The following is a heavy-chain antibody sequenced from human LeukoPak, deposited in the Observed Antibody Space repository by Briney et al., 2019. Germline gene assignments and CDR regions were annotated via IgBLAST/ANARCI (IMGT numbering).Heavy chain of an antibody. CDR3: ARAFRQTPFFLRRGFDP. D-gene: IGHD1-14*01. Sequence: GASVKVSCKASGYIFTSYGISWVRQAPGHGLEWMGWINPYTGKTDYSRKFQGRVTMTTDTSTSTAYVELRSLRSDDTAVYYCARAFRQTPFFLRRGFDPWGQGTLVTVSS. CDR1: GYIFTSYG. J-gene: IGHJ5*02. CDR2: INPYTGKT. V-gene: IGHV1-18*01.